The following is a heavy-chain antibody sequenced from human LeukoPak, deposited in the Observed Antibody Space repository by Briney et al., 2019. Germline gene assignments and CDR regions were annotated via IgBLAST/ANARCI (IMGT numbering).Heavy chain of an antibody. CDR2: ISGSGGST. CDR3: SKRSLNYYGSGPLDY. V-gene: IGHV3-23*01. CDR1: GFTFSTYA. J-gene: IGHJ4*02. Sequence: GGSLRLSCAASGFTFSTYAMSWVRQAPGKGLEWVSGISGSGGSTDYADSVKGRSTISRDNSKNTLYLQMNSLRAEDTAVYFCSKRSLNYYGSGPLDYWGQGTLVTVSS. D-gene: IGHD3-10*01.